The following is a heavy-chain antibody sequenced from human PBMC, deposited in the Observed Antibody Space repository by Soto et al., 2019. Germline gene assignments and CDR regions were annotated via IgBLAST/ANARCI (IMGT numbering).Heavy chain of an antibody. D-gene: IGHD5-18*01. Sequence: SETLSLTCTVSGGSISSGGYYWSWIRQHPGKGLEWIGYIYYSGSTYYNPSLKSRVTISVDTSKNQFSLKLSSVTAADTAVYYCARRGYSYNAFDIWGQGTMVTVS. CDR2: IYYSGST. V-gene: IGHV4-31*03. J-gene: IGHJ3*02. CDR3: ARRGYSYNAFDI. CDR1: GGSISSGGYY.